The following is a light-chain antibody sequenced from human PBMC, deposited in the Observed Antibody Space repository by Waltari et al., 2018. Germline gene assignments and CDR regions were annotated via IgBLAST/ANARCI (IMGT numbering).Light chain of an antibody. CDR3: QHYVRLPVT. J-gene: IGKJ1*01. CDR1: QSIGRS. CDR2: GAS. V-gene: IGKV3-20*01. Sequence: EIMLTQSPGTLSLSPGERATLSCRTSQSIGRSLAWYQQKPGQAPRRLIYGASSRATDIPGRFSGSGSGTDFSLTINRLEPEDSALYYCQHYVRLPVTFGQGTKVEIK.